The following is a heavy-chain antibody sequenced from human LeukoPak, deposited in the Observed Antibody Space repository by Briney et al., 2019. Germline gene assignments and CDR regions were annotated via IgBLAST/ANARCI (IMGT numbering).Heavy chain of an antibody. CDR2: IYYSGST. CDR1: GGSISSYY. V-gene: IGHV4-59*01. CDR3: ARGSDLWFGELLPYYYYYYYMDV. J-gene: IGHJ6*03. D-gene: IGHD3-10*01. Sequence: SETLSLTCTASGGSISSYYWSWIRQPSGKGLEWIGYIYYSGSTNYNPSLKSRVTISVDTSKNQFSLKLSSVTAADTAVYYCARGSDLWFGELLPYYYYYYYMDVWGKGTTVTISS.